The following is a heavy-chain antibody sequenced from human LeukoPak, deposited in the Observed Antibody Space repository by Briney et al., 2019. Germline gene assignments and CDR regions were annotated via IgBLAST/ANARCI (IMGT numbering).Heavy chain of an antibody. V-gene: IGHV3-7*01. CDR2: VKQDGSEK. Sequence: GGSLRLSCAASGFTFSSYWMSWVRQAPGKGLEWVANVKQDGSEKYYVDSVKGRFTISRDNAKNSLYLQMNSLRAEDTAVYYCASENYRVNSSWYYFDYWGQGTLVTISS. J-gene: IGHJ4*02. CDR3: ASENYRVNSSWYYFDY. CDR1: GFTFSSYW. D-gene: IGHD6-13*01.